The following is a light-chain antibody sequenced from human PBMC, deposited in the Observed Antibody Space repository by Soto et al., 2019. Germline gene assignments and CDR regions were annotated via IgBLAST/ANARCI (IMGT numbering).Light chain of an antibody. J-gene: IGKJ2*01. CDR1: QSVSSSY. Sequence: EIVLTQSPGTLSLSPGERATLSCRASQSVSSSYLAWYQQKPGQAPRLLIYGASSRATGIPDRFSGSGSGTDFTLTISRLEPEDCAVYYCQQYGSSLTVGQGTKLEIK. CDR3: QQYGSSLT. CDR2: GAS. V-gene: IGKV3-20*01.